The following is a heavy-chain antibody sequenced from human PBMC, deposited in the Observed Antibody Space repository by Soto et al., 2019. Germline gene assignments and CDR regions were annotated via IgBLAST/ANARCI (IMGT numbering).Heavy chain of an antibody. CDR2: ISYDGSNK. D-gene: IGHD5-18*01. CDR3: ARDRRGGYGYCDY. V-gene: IGHV3-30-3*01. CDR1: GFTFSSYA. Sequence: PGGSLRLSCAASGFTFSSYAMHWVRQAPGKGLEWVAVISYDGSNKYYADSVKGRFTISRDNSKNTLYLQMNSLRAEDTAVYYCARDRRGGYGYCDYWGQGTLVTVSS. J-gene: IGHJ4*02.